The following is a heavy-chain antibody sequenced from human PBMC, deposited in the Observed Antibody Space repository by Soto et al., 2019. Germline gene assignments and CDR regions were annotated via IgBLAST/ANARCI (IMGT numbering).Heavy chain of an antibody. J-gene: IGHJ6*03. V-gene: IGHV4-31*03. CDR2: IYYSGST. CDR3: ARTRVVAATPYYYYYMDV. CDR1: GGSISSGGYY. D-gene: IGHD2-15*01. Sequence: SETLSLTCTVSGGSISSGGYYWSWIRQHPGKGLEWIGYIYYSGSTYYNPSLKSRVTISVDTSKNQFSLKLSSVTAADTAVYYCARTRVVAATPYYYYYMDVWGKGTTVTVSS.